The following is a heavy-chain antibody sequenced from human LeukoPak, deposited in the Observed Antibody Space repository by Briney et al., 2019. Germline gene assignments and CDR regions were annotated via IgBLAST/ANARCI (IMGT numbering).Heavy chain of an antibody. J-gene: IGHJ4*02. V-gene: IGHV4-34*01. D-gene: IGHD5-24*01. CDR2: INHSGST. CDR3: ARARRRLQFPYYFDY. CDR1: GGSFSGYY. Sequence: SETLSLTCAVYGGSFSGYYWSWIRQPPGKGLEWIGEINHSGSTNYNPSLKSRVTISVDTSKNQFSLKLSSVTAADTAVYYCARARRRLQFPYYFDYWGQGSLVIVSS.